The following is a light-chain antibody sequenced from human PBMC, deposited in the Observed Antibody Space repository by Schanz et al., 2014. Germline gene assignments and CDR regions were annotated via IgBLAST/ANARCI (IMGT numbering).Light chain of an antibody. CDR2: GAS. CDR3: QQYNDWPLT. V-gene: IGKV3-15*01. CDR1: QSVSSSY. J-gene: IGKJ4*01. Sequence: EIVLTQSPGTLSLSPGERATLSCRASQSVSSSYLAWYQQKPGQAPRLLIYGASTRATGVPARFSGSGSATEFTLTISSLEPEDFAVYYCQQYNDWPLTFGGGTKVEIK.